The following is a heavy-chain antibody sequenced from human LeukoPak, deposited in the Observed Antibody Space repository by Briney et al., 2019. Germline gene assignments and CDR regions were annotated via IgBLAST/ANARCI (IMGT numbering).Heavy chain of an antibody. CDR3: ARMADYDRSGFYGYLPY. Sequence: PGGSLRLSCVVSGFTFSNYWMDWARQAPGKGLEWVAFIGQDGRETNYADSVKGRFTISRDNAKNTLYLQIDSLRVEDTAVYYCARMADYDRSGFYGYLPYWGQGTLVTVSS. CDR2: IGQDGRET. D-gene: IGHD3-22*01. J-gene: IGHJ1*01. V-gene: IGHV3-7*01. CDR1: GFTFSNYW.